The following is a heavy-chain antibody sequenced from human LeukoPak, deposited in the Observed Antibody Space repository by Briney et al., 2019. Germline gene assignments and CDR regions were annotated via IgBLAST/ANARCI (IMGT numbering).Heavy chain of an antibody. CDR3: ARGDGCSTSCHIYYYYYMDV. CDR2: IYTSGRT. Sequence: PSETLSLTCTVSGGSISSSYWSWIRQPAGKGLEWIGRIYTSGRTNYNPSLKSRVTISVDTSKNQFSLSLSSVTAADTAVYYCARGDGCSTSCHIYYYYYMDVWGKGTTVTVSS. J-gene: IGHJ6*03. V-gene: IGHV4-4*07. D-gene: IGHD2-2*02. CDR1: GGSISSSY.